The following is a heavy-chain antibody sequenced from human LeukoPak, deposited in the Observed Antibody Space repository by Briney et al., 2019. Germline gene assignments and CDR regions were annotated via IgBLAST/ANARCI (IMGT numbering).Heavy chain of an antibody. D-gene: IGHD2-21*01. CDR2: ISYDGSNK. J-gene: IGHJ6*02. V-gene: IGHV3-30*18. CDR1: GFTFSSYG. CDR3: AKDGRIAIWEGYYYGMDV. Sequence: GGSLRLSCAASGFTFSSYGMHWVRQAPGKGLEWVAVISYDGSNKYYADSVKGRFTISRDNSQNTPDLQMTRLRAEDTAVYSCAKDGRIAIWEGYYYGMDVWGQGTTVTVSS.